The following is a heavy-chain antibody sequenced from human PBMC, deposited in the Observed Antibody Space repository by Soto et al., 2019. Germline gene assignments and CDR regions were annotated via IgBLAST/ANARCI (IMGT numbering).Heavy chain of an antibody. CDR3: ARGLGLYYFDY. Sequence: GASVKVSCQASGYTFTSYAMDWVRQAPGQRLEWMGWINAGNGNTKYSQKFQGRVTITRDTSASTAYMELSSLRSEDTAVYYCARGLGLYYFDYWGQGTLVTVSS. D-gene: IGHD1-26*01. CDR2: INAGNGNT. V-gene: IGHV1-3*01. J-gene: IGHJ4*02. CDR1: GYTFTSYA.